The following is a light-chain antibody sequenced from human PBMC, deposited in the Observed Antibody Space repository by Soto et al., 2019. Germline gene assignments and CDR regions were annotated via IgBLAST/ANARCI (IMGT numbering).Light chain of an antibody. Sequence: AIQLTQSPSSLSASVGDRVTITCRASQGISSALAWYQQKPGKAPKLLIYDASSLESGGPSRFSGSGSGTDFTLTISSLQPEDFATYYCQQFNIYPITFGQGTRLEIK. CDR1: QGISSA. CDR2: DAS. J-gene: IGKJ5*01. V-gene: IGKV1-13*02. CDR3: QQFNIYPIT.